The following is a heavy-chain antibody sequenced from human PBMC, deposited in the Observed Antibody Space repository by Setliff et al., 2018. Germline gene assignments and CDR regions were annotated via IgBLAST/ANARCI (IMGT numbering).Heavy chain of an antibody. D-gene: IGHD1-1*01. CDR3: ATGGTGTIAAFDI. CDR2: MNPNSGNT. Sequence: ASVKVSCKASGYTFTSYDINWVRQATGQGLEWMGWMNPNSGNTGYAQKFQGRVTMTEDTSTDTAYMELSSLRSEDTAVYYCATGGTGTIAAFDIWGQGTMVTVSS. CDR1: GYTFTSYD. J-gene: IGHJ3*02. V-gene: IGHV1-8*01.